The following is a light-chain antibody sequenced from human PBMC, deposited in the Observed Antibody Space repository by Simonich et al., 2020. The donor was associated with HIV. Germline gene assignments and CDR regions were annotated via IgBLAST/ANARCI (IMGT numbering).Light chain of an antibody. CDR1: QGINSY. J-gene: IGKJ5*01. CDR2: AAS. V-gene: IGKV1-9*01. Sequence: DIQMTQSPSSLSASVGDRVTITCRASQGINSYLAWYQQKPGKAPKLLIYAASTLQSGVPSRXXGSXXGTEFTXXXSSLQPEDFATYYCQQLNSYPITFGQGTRLEIK. CDR3: QQLNSYPIT.